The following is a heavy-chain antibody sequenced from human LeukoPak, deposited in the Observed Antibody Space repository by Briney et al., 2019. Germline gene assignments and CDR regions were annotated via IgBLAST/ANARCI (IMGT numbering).Heavy chain of an antibody. Sequence: SETLSLTCTVSGGFISSYYWSWIRQFPGKGLEWIGHIYYSGSTNYNPTLKSRVTISVDTSKNQFSLRLGSVTAADTAVYYCARQIIRGQYLVHFDYWGQGTLVTVSA. V-gene: IGHV4-59*01. CDR3: ARQIIRGQYLVHFDY. CDR1: GGFISSYY. CDR2: IYYSGST. J-gene: IGHJ4*02. D-gene: IGHD6-13*01.